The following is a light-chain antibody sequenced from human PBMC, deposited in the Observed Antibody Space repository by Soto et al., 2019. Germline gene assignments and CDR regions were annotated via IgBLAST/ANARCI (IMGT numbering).Light chain of an antibody. J-gene: IGLJ2*01. CDR2: DVS. CDR3: SSYTSSSTLL. CDR1: SSDVGGYSY. Sequence: QSVLTQPASVSGSPGQSITISCTGTSSDVGGYSYVSWYQQHLGKAPKLMIYDVSNRPSGVSDRFSGSKSGNTASLTISGLQAEDEADYYCSSYTSSSTLLFGGGTKLTVL. V-gene: IGLV2-14*01.